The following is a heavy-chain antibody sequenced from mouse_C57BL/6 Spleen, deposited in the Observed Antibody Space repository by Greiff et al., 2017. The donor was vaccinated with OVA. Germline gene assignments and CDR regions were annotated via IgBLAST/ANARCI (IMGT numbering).Heavy chain of an antibody. J-gene: IGHJ1*03. CDR1: GYAFSSSW. CDR3: ARLYGSSYGWYFDV. Sequence: LVESGPELVKPGASVKISCKASGYAFSSSWMNWVKQRPGKGLEWIGRIYPGDGDTNYNGKFKGKATLTADKSSSTAYMQLSSLTSEDSAVYFCARLYGSSYGWYFDVWGTGTTVTVSS. D-gene: IGHD1-1*01. V-gene: IGHV1-82*01. CDR2: IYPGDGDT.